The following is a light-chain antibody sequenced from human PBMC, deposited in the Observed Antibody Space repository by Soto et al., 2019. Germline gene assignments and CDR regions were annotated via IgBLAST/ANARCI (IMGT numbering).Light chain of an antibody. CDR2: GAS. J-gene: IGKJ1*01. V-gene: IGKV3-15*01. CDR1: QSVSSN. CDR3: QQYNNWPPAT. Sequence: EIVMTQSPATLSVSPGERATLSCRASQSVSSNLAWYQQKPGQAPRLLIYGASTRATGIPARFSGSGSWTEFTLTISSLQSEDFAVYYCQQYNNWPPATFGQGTKVDIK.